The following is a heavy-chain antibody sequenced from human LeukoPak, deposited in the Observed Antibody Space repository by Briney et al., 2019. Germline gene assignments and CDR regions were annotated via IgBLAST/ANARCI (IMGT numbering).Heavy chain of an antibody. CDR1: GFTFSYYA. CDR3: VKGPTHESLPYYFDY. Sequence: GGSLRLSCSASGFTFSYYAMHWVRQTAGKGLEFVSGISSNGGSTYYADSLKGRFTISRDNSNNTLYLQMSSLRAEDTAVYYCVKGPTHESLPYYFDYWGQGTLVTVSS. CDR2: ISSNGGST. J-gene: IGHJ4*02. D-gene: IGHD1-26*01. V-gene: IGHV3-64D*09.